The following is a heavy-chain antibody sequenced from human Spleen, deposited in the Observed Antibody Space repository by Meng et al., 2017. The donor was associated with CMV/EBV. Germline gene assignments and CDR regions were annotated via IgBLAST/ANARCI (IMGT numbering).Heavy chain of an antibody. D-gene: IGHD3-3*01. CDR1: GFTFSTYS. V-gene: IGHV3-48*04. Sequence: GGSLRLSCAASGFTFSTYSMNWVRQVPGKGLEWVSYISSSSRTRYYADSVKGRFTISRDNAKNSLHLQMNSLRAEDTAVYYCARGVRYLEWLPHFFDYWGQGTLVTVSS. CDR2: ISSSSRTR. CDR3: ARGVRYLEWLPHFFDY. J-gene: IGHJ4*02.